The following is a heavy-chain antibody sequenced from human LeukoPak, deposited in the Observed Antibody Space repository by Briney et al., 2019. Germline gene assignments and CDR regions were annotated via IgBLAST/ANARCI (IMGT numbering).Heavy chain of an antibody. Sequence: PSETLSLTCTVSGGSISSSSYYWGWIRQPPGKGLEWIGYIYYSGSTNYSPSLQSRVTISVDPSNNQFSLKLSSVTAADTAVYYCARGGGSNYPFDYWGQGTLVTVSS. CDR2: IYYSGST. CDR1: GGSISSSSYY. CDR3: ARGGGSNYPFDY. D-gene: IGHD2-15*01. V-gene: IGHV4-61*05. J-gene: IGHJ4*02.